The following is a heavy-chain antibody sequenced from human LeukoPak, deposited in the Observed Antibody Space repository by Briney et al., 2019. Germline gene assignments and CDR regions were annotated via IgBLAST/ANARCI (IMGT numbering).Heavy chain of an antibody. V-gene: IGHV3-23*01. D-gene: IGHD6-13*01. J-gene: IGHJ6*02. CDR3: AKSFIAAIYGMDV. Sequence: GGSLRLSWAASGFAFSSYAMSWVRQAPGKGLEWVSAISGSGGSTYYADSVKGRFTISRDNSKNTLYLQMNSLRAEDTAVYYCAKSFIAAIYGMDVWGQGTTVTVSS. CDR1: GFAFSSYA. CDR2: ISGSGGST.